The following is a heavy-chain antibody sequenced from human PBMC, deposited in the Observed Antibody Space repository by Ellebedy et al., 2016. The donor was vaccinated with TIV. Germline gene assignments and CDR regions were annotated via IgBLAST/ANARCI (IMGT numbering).Heavy chain of an antibody. CDR3: TRDLTTLAAAGTGIYYYTMDV. V-gene: IGHV3-49*04. CDR1: GFTFGDYA. J-gene: IGHJ6*02. CDR2: IRSKAYGETT. Sequence: GGSLRLXCTASGFTFGDYAMSWVRQAPGQGLEWVSFIRSKAYGETTEYAASVKGRFTISRDDSKSIAYLQMNSLKAEDTAVYYCTRDLTTLAAAGTGIYYYTMDVWGQGTTVTVSS. D-gene: IGHD6-13*01.